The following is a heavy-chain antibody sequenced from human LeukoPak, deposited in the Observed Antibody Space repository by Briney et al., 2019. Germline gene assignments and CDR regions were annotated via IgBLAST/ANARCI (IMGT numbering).Heavy chain of an antibody. CDR2: INPNSGGT. CDR3: ARLYPTRGSGYYYKGHFDY. Sequence: GASVKVSCKASGYTLTGYYMHWVRQAPGQRLEWMGWINPNSGGTNYAQKFQGRVTMTRDTSISTAYMELSRLRSDDTAVYYCARLYPTRGSGYYYKGHFDYWGQGTLVTVSS. J-gene: IGHJ4*02. D-gene: IGHD3-22*01. CDR1: GYTLTGYY. V-gene: IGHV1-2*02.